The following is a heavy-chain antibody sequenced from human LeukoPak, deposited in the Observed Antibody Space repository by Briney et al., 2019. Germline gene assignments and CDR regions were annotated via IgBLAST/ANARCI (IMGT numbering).Heavy chain of an antibody. CDR2: IYTSGST. Sequence: SETLSLTCTVSGGSISSYYWSWIRQPAGKGLEWIGRIYTSGSTNYNPSLKSRVTMSVDTSKNQFSLKLSSVTAADTAVYYCARWSFGSGSYAFDIWGQGTMVTVSS. CDR1: GGSISSYY. J-gene: IGHJ3*02. D-gene: IGHD3-10*01. CDR3: ARWSFGSGSYAFDI. V-gene: IGHV4-4*07.